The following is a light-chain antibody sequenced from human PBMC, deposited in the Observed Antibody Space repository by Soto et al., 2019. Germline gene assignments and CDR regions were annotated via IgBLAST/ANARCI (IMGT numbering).Light chain of an antibody. CDR2: GAS. J-gene: IGKJ5*01. V-gene: IGKV3-20*01. CDR1: QSVSIN. Sequence: FTQSPSSLSASVLYRFTITFRASQSVSINLAWYQQKPGQAPRLLIHGASSRATGIPDRFSGSGSGTDFTLTISRLEPEDFAVYYCQQYGSSSITFGQGTRLEIK. CDR3: QQYGSSSIT.